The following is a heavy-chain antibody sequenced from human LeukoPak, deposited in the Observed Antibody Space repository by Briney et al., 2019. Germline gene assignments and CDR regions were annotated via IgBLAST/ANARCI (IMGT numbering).Heavy chain of an antibody. J-gene: IGHJ4*02. CDR2: INPSGSST. CDR1: GFTFSNYW. D-gene: IGHD1-14*01. Sequence: GGSLRLSCAASGFTFSNYWMHWVRQVPGEGLVWVSRINPSGSSTTYADSVKGRFTISRDNAKNMLYLQMDSLRAEDTGIYYRARSNQADDYWGQGTLVTVSS. V-gene: IGHV3-74*01. CDR3: ARSNQADDY.